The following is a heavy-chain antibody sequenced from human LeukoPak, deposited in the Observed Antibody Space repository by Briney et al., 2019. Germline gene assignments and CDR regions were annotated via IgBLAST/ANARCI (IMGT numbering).Heavy chain of an antibody. CDR2: INWNGGST. CDR1: GFTFDAYG. D-gene: IGHD5-12*01. Sequence: GGSLRLSXAASGFTFDAYGMSWLRQAPVKGLEGVSGINWNGGSTGYADSVKGRFTVSRDNAKNSLYLQMNSLRAEDTALYYCARDVSGRPYYYYYYMDVWGKGTTVTVSS. CDR3: ARDVSGRPYYYYYYMDV. V-gene: IGHV3-20*04. J-gene: IGHJ6*03.